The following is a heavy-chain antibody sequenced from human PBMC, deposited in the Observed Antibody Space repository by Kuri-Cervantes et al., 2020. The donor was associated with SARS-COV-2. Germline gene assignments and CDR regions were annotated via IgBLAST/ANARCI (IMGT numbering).Heavy chain of an antibody. J-gene: IGHJ4*02. CDR1: GFTFSSYG. CDR2: ISYDASNK. CDR3: ARGKQDFDY. Sequence: GESLKISCAASGFTFSSYGMHWVRQAPGEGLEWVAVISYDASNKYYADSVKGRFTISRDNSKNTLFLQMNSLRAEDTAVYYCARGKQDFDYWGQGTLVTVSS. V-gene: IGHV3-30*19.